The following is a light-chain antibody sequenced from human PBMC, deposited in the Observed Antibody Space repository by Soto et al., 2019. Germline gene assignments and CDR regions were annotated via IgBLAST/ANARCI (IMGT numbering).Light chain of an antibody. J-gene: IGLJ3*02. V-gene: IGLV2-23*01. CDR3: CSYAGSSTWV. CDR2: EDT. Sequence: QSALTQPASVSGSPGQTITISCTGTSSDVGSYNLVSWYQQLPGTAPKLMIYEDTKRPSGLSDRFSGSKSGNTASLTISGLLAEDEADYYCCSYAGSSTWVFGGGTKLTVL. CDR1: SSDVGSYNL.